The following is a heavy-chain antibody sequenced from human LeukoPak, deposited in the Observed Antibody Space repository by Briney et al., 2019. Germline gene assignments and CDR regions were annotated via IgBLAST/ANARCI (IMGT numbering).Heavy chain of an antibody. CDR2: ISRSSSTI. CDR3: ARDGLMDV. V-gene: IGHV3-48*01. CDR1: GFTFNKYS. Sequence: GGSLRLSCAASGFTFNKYSMNWVRQAPGKGLEWVSYISRSSSTIYYADSVKGRVTISRDNAKNSLFVQMNSLRAEDTAIYYCARDGLMDVWGTGTTVTVSS. J-gene: IGHJ6*03.